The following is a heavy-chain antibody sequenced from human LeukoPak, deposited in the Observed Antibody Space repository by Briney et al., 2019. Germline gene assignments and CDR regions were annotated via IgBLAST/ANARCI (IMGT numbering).Heavy chain of an antibody. Sequence: GGSLRLSCAASGFPFTTYWMHWVRQAPGKGLVWVSGINSDGSSTTYADSVKGRFTISRDNAKNTLYLQMNSLRAEDTALYYCAKHQGLFRYFDWAADAFDIRGQGTMVTVSS. J-gene: IGHJ3*02. CDR2: INSDGSST. CDR1: GFPFTTYW. D-gene: IGHD3-9*01. V-gene: IGHV3-74*01. CDR3: AKHQGLFRYFDWAADAFDI.